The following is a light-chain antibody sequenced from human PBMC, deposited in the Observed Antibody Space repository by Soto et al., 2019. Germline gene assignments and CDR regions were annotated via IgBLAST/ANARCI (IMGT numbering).Light chain of an antibody. J-gene: IGKJ2*01. CDR2: AAS. V-gene: IGKV1-39*01. CDR1: QTISNY. CDR3: QQCYSTLMYT. Sequence: DIQMTQSPSSLSASVGDRVTITCRASQTISNYLNWYQQKPGKAPKLLIFAASSLQSGVPSRFSGSGSGTDFTLTISSLQPEDFATYYCQQCYSTLMYTFGQGTKLEIK.